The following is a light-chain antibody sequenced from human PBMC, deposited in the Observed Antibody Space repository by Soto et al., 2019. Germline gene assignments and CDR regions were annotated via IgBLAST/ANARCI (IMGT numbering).Light chain of an antibody. Sequence: DIQMTQSPSTLSGSVGDRVTITCRASQTISSWLAWYQQKPGKAPKLLIYKASTLKSGVPSRFSGSGSGTEFTLPIRSLQPDDFATYYCQQYNSYSEAFGQGTKVELK. CDR1: QTISSW. CDR3: QQYNSYSEA. V-gene: IGKV1-5*03. J-gene: IGKJ1*01. CDR2: KAS.